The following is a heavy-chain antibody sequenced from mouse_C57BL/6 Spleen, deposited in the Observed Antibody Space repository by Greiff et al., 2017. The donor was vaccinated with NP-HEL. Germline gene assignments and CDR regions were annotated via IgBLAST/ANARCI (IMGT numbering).Heavy chain of an antibody. CDR1: GYTFTSYW. J-gene: IGHJ2*01. CDR3: ARSRGDYGDIRAGFDY. V-gene: IGHV1-52*01. Sequence: QVQLQQPGAELVRPGSSVKLSCKASGYTFTSYWMHWVKQRPIQGLEWIGNIDPSDSETHYNQKFKDKATLTVDKSSSTAYMQLSSLTSEDSAVYYCARSRGDYGDIRAGFDYWGQGTTLTVSS. D-gene: IGHD1-1*01. CDR2: IDPSDSET.